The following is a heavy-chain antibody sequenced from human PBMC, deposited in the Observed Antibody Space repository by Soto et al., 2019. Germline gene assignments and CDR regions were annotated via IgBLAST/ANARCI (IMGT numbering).Heavy chain of an antibody. CDR1: GFSISSYG. V-gene: IGHV3-33*01. D-gene: IGHD6-13*01. CDR3: ARDRSSTVDGMDV. CDR2: IWYDGSDR. J-gene: IGHJ6*02. Sequence: GGSVRLSCAASGFSISSYGMHWVRQAPGKGLEWVAVIWYDGSDRYYEDSVKGRFTISRDNSKNTLYLQMNSLRAEDTAVYYCARDRSSTVDGMDVWGQGTTVTVSS.